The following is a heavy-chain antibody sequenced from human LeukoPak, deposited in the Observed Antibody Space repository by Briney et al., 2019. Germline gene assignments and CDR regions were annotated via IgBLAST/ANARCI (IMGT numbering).Heavy chain of an antibody. D-gene: IGHD4-17*01. CDR3: TRGATVTTGN. V-gene: IGHV4-59*01. CDR1: GVSMSDFY. J-gene: IGHJ4*02. Sequence: SETLSLTCTVSGVSMSDFYWSWIRHLPGKGLEWIGYIYYAGSTSYNPSLKSRVTMSLDTSKNQFSLKLTSVIAADTAVYYCTRGATVTTGNWGQGTLVTVSS. CDR2: IYYAGST.